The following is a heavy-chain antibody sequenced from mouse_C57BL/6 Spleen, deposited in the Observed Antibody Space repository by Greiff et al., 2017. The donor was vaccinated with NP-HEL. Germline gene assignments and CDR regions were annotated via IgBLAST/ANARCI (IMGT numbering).Heavy chain of an antibody. Sequence: EVQLVESGGGLVKPGGSLKLSCAASGFTFSDYGMHWVRQAPEKGLEWVAYISSGSSTIYYADTVKGRFTISRDNAKNTLFLQMTSLRSEDTAMYYCARPDYGNYVGYFDVWGTGTTVTVSS. V-gene: IGHV5-17*01. CDR2: ISSGSSTI. D-gene: IGHD2-1*01. J-gene: IGHJ1*03. CDR3: ARPDYGNYVGYFDV. CDR1: GFTFSDYG.